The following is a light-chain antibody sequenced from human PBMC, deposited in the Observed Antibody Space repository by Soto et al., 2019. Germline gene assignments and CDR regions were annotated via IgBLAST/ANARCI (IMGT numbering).Light chain of an antibody. V-gene: IGKV3-11*01. Sequence: EIVLTQSPATLSLSPGERATLSCRASQSVSSYLAWYQQKPGQAPRLLIYDASNRATGITARFSGSGSGTDFTLTISSLEPEDVAVYYCQQRSNWPSTFGGGTKVEIK. CDR1: QSVSSY. J-gene: IGKJ4*01. CDR3: QQRSNWPST. CDR2: DAS.